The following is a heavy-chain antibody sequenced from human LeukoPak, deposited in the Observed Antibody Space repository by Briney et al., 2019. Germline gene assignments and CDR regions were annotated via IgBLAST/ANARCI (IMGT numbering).Heavy chain of an antibody. CDR3: ARRAPYSYEWSTLDY. CDR2: ISLSGLT. J-gene: IGHJ4*02. Sequence: PSETLSLTCGVSGGSITSTNWWSWVRPPPGQGLEWIGEISLSGLTNYNPSLKSRVTISVDTSKNQFSLKLSSVTAADTAVYYCARRAPYSYEWSTLDYWGQGTLVTVSS. CDR1: GGSITSTNW. V-gene: IGHV4-4*02. D-gene: IGHD5-18*01.